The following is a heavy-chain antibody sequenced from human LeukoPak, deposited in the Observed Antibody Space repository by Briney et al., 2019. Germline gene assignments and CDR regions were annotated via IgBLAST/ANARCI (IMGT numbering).Heavy chain of an antibody. J-gene: IGHJ5*02. CDR3: ANTYGSGSYYKGGFDP. D-gene: IGHD3-10*01. V-gene: IGHV1-2*02. CDR1: GYTFIDYY. CDR2: VNPNSGGT. Sequence: ASVKVSCKASGYTFIDYYIHWVRQAPGQGLEWMGWVNPNSGGTNYAQHFQGRVTMTRDTSIRTVYMELSRLRSDDTAVYSCANTYGSGSYYKGGFDPWGQGTLVTVSS.